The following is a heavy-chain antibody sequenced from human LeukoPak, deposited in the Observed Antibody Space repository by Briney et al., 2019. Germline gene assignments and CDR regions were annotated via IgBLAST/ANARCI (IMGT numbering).Heavy chain of an antibody. CDR2: IYHTGST. CDR1: GGSISGSGYY. J-gene: IGHJ3*02. D-gene: IGHD2-2*01. Sequence: SETLSLTCTVSGGSISGSGYYWSWIRQPPGKGLEWIGYIYHTGSTYYNPSLASRVTISVDRSKNQFSLKLSSVTAADTAVYYCARERGLGYCSSTSCLDGAFDIWGQGTMVTVSS. CDR3: ARERGLGYCSSTSCLDGAFDI. V-gene: IGHV4-30-2*01.